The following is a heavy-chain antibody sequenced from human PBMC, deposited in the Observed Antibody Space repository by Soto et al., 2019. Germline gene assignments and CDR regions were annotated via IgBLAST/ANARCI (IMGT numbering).Heavy chain of an antibody. CDR2: IRSKANSYAT. J-gene: IGHJ6*04. D-gene: IGHD2-15*01. Sequence: GGSLRLSCAASGFTFSGSAMHLVRQASGKGLEWVGRIRSKANSYATAYAASVKGRFTISRDDSKNTAYLQMNSLKTEDTAVYYCTRDFDAALDVWGKGTTVTVSS. CDR3: TRDFDAALDV. V-gene: IGHV3-73*01. CDR1: GFTFSGSA.